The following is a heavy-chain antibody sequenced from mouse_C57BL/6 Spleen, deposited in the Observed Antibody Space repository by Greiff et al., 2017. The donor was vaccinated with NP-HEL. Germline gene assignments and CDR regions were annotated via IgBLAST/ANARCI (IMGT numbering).Heavy chain of an antibody. V-gene: IGHV1-82*01. D-gene: IGHD1-1*01. CDR3: ARINTVVEGDAMDY. J-gene: IGHJ4*01. CDR2: IYPGDGDT. CDR1: GYAFSSSW. Sequence: VQLQQSGPELVKPGASVKISCKASGYAFSSSWMNWVKQRPGKGLEWIGRIYPGDGDTNYNGKFKGKATLTADKSSSTAYMQLSSLTSEDSAVYFCARINTVVEGDAMDYWGQGTSVTVSS.